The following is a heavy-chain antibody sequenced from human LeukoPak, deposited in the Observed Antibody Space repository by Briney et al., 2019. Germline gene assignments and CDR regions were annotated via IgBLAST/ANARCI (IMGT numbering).Heavy chain of an antibody. CDR1: GGSISSSSYY. CDR2: IYYSGST. V-gene: IGHV4-39*07. D-gene: IGHD6-13*01. CDR3: ARGVGFIAAAGFRNYYYMDV. Sequence: SETLSLTCTVSGGSISSSSYYWGWIRQPPGKGLEWIGSIYYSGSTNYNPSLKSRVTISVDTSKNQFSLKLSSVTAADTAAYYCARGVGFIAAAGFRNYYYMDVWGKGTKVSISS. J-gene: IGHJ6*03.